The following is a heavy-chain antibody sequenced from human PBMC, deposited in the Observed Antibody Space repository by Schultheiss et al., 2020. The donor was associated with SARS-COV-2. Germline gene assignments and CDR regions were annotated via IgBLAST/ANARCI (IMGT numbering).Heavy chain of an antibody. V-gene: IGHV4-38-2*02. CDR2: IYHSGST. J-gene: IGHJ3*02. CDR3: AIDYYDSSGYYPDAFDI. Sequence: SQTLSLTCAVSGYSISSGYYWGWIRQPPGKGLEWIGSIYHSGSTYYNPSLKSRVTISVDTSKNQFSLKLSSVTAADTAVYYCAIDYYDSSGYYPDAFDIWGQGTMVTVSS. CDR1: GYSISSGYY. D-gene: IGHD3-22*01.